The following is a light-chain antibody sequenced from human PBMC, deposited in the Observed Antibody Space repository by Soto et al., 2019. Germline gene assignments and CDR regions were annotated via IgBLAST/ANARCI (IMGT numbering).Light chain of an antibody. Sequence: EIVLTQSPATLSLSPGERATLSCRASQGSYTYLAWYQPKPGQTPKPRISDASTWDTGNPARFSGDWSATDFSLTIATLEPEDFAVYYWEQRISWPFTFGQGTLLEIK. V-gene: IGKV3-11*01. CDR1: QGSYTY. J-gene: IGKJ5*01. CDR3: EQRISWPFT. CDR2: DAS.